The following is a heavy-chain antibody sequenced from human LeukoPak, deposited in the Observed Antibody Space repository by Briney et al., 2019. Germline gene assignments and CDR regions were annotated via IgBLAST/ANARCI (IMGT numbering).Heavy chain of an antibody. D-gene: IGHD1-1*01. CDR2: IYYSGAT. V-gene: IGHV4-59*01. Sequence: SETLSLTCTVSGGSISSYYWSWIRQPPGKGLEWIGYIYYSGATNYNPSLKSRVTISVDTSKNQFSLRLSSDDTAVYYCARDSKRARERPTTFDYWGQGTLVTVSS. J-gene: IGHJ4*02. CDR1: GGSISSYY. CDR3: ARDSKRARERPTTFDY.